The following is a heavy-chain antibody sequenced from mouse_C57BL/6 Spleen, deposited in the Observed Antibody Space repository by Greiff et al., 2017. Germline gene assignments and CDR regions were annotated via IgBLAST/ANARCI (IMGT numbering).Heavy chain of an antibody. V-gene: IGHV5-6*02. D-gene: IGHD2-4*01. CDR3: ARRGDYDYAMDY. Sequence: EVKLVESGGDLVKPGGSLKLSCAASGFTFSSYGMSWVRQTPDKRLEWVATISSGGSYTYYPDSVKGRFTISRDNAKNTLYLQRSSLKSEDTAMYDCARRGDYDYAMDYWGQGTSVTVSS. CDR2: ISSGGSYT. J-gene: IGHJ4*01. CDR1: GFTFSSYG.